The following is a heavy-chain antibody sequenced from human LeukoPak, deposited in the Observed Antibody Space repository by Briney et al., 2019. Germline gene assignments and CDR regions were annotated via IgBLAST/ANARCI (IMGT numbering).Heavy chain of an antibody. CDR2: INHSGST. D-gene: IGHD3-10*01. CDR3: ARAVLRGGKKYYFDY. J-gene: IGHJ4*02. V-gene: IGHV4-34*01. CDR1: GGSFSGYY. Sequence: PSETLSLTCAVYGGSFSGYYWSWIRQPPGKGLEWIGEINHSGSTNYNPSLKSRVTISVDTSKYQFSLKLSSVTAADTAVYYCARAVLRGGKKYYFDYWGQGTLVTVSS.